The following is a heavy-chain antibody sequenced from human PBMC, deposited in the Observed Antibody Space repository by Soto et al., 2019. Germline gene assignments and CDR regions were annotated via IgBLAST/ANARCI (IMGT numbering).Heavy chain of an antibody. CDR2: IIPILGIA. CDR1: GGTFSSYT. Sequence: AASVKVSCKASGGTFSSYTISWVRQAPGQGLEWMGRIIPILGIANYAQKFQGRVTITADKSTSTAYMELSSLRSEDTAVYYCARGPPAYCGGDCYQTPNQFQHWGQGTLVTVSS. V-gene: IGHV1-69*02. J-gene: IGHJ1*01. CDR3: ARGPPAYCGGDCYQTPNQFQH. D-gene: IGHD2-21*02.